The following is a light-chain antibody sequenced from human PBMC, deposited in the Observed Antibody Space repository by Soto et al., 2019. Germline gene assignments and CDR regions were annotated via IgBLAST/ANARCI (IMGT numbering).Light chain of an antibody. CDR3: QQYNNWPLT. Sequence: EIVMTQSPATLSVSPGESATLSCRASQSISTNLAWYQQRPGQAPRLIIYGVSTRATGIPARFSGSGSGTEFTLTISSLHSEDFAVYYCQQYNNWPLTLGGGTKV. CDR1: QSISTN. CDR2: GVS. J-gene: IGKJ4*01. V-gene: IGKV3-15*01.